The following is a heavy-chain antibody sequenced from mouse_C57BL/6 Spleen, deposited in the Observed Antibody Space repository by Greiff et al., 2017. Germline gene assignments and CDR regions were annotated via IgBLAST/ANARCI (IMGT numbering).Heavy chain of an antibody. CDR2: ISYDGSN. V-gene: IGHV3-6*01. CDR3: ARDRNDGYFLWWYFDV. D-gene: IGHD2-3*01. J-gene: IGHJ1*03. Sequence: VQLQQSGPGLVKPSQSLSLTCSVTGYSITSGYYWNWIRQFPGNKLEWMGYISYDGSNKYNPSLKNRISITRDTSKNQFFLKLNSVTTEDTATYYCARDRNDGYFLWWYFDVWGTGTTVTVSS. CDR1: GYSITSGYY.